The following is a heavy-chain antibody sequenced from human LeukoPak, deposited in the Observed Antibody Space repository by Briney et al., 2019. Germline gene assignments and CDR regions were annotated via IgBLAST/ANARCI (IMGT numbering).Heavy chain of an antibody. V-gene: IGHV3-23*01. CDR2: ISDSGGTT. J-gene: IGHJ4*02. CDR3: ARDLPQIEY. CDR1: GFTFSNLA. Sequence: PGGSLRLSCVAPGFTFSNLAMGWVRQAPGKGLEWVSVISDSGGTTYYADSVKGRFTISRDNSKNTLYLQMNSLRAEDTALYYCARDLPQIEYWGQGTLVTVSS. D-gene: IGHD3-22*01.